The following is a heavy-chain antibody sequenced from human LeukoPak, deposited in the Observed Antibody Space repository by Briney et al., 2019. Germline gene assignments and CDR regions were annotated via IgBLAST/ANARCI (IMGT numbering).Heavy chain of an antibody. CDR2: IGTAGDT. CDR3: ARGITMVRGVIRYYGMDV. D-gene: IGHD3-10*01. J-gene: IGHJ6*02. V-gene: IGHV3-13*01. CDR1: GFTFSSYD. Sequence: GGSLRLSXAASGFTFSSYDMHWVRQATGKGLEWVSAIGTAGDTYYPGSVKGRFTISRENAKNSLYLQMNSLRAGDTAVYYCARGITMVRGVIRYYGMDVWGQGTTVTVSS.